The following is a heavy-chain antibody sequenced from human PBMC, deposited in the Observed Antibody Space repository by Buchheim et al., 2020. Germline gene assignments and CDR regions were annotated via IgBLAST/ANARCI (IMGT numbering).Heavy chain of an antibody. J-gene: IGHJ5*01. Sequence: QVQLQESGPGLVKPSQTLSLTCTVSGGSFSGYSWTWIRQPPGKGMEWIGEVNHSGNAKYKPSFKGRVTISVDAPNRQFSLKLNSVTVADTATYYCARGRGCSSTSCYWGWFEVWGQGNL. CDR2: VNHSGNA. CDR3: ARGRGCSSTSCYWGWFEV. V-gene: IGHV4-34*09. D-gene: IGHD2-2*01. CDR1: GGSFSGYS.